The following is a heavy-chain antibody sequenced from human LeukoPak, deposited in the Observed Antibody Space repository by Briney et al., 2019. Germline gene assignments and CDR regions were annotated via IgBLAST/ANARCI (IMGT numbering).Heavy chain of an antibody. J-gene: IGHJ4*02. CDR2: IRSSANNYAT. Sequence: GGSLRLSCAASGFTFSGSALHWVRQASGKGLEWVGRIRSSANNYATAYAASVKGRFTISRDDSKNTAYLQMNSLETEDTAVYHCTNLLGYWSGDTCYNYWGQGTLVTVSS. CDR1: GFTFSGSA. V-gene: IGHV3-73*01. CDR3: TNLLGYWSGDTCYNY. D-gene: IGHD2-15*01.